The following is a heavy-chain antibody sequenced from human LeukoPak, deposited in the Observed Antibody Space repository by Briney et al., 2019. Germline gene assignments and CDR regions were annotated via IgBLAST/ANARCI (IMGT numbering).Heavy chain of an antibody. CDR3: ARGGEATMIVYYGMDV. CDR2: IIPIFGTA. J-gene: IGHJ6*02. Sequence: SVKVSCKASGYTFNTDYFHWVRQAPGQGLEWMGGIIPIFGTANYAQKFQGRVTITADESTSTAYMELSSLRSEDTAVYYCARGGEATMIVYYGMDVWGQGTTVTVSS. D-gene: IGHD3-22*01. CDR1: GYTFNTDY. V-gene: IGHV1-69*13.